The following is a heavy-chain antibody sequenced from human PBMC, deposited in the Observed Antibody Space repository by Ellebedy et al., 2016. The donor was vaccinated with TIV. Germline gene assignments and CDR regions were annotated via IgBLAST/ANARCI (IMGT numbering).Heavy chain of an antibody. CDR2: ISYSGST. D-gene: IGHD3-9*01. J-gene: IGHJ4*02. CDR3: ARSYDILTGYSYYFDS. Sequence: MPSETLSLTCSVSGSSTGSTRYYWGWIRQPPGKGLEWLGSISYSGSTYDHPSLKIRVSLSIATSKNHFSLKLRSVTAADTALYYCARSYDILTGYSYYFDSWGQGTLVTVSS. CDR1: GSSTGSTRYY. V-gene: IGHV4-39*02.